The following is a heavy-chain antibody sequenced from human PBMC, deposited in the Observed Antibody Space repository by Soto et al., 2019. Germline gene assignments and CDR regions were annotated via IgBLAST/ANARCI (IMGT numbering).Heavy chain of an antibody. V-gene: IGHV4-59*01. CDR3: ARTYGDYVFDY. J-gene: IGHJ4*02. CDR2: IYYSGST. D-gene: IGHD4-17*01. Sequence: PSETLSLTCTVFGGSISSYYGSWIRQPPGKGLEWIGSIYYSGSTNYSPSLKSRVTISVDTSKNQFSLKLSSVTAADTAVYYCARTYGDYVFDYWGQGTLVTVSS. CDR1: GGSISSYY.